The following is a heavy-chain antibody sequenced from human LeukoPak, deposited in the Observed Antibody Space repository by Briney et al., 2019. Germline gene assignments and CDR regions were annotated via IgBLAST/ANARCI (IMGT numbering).Heavy chain of an antibody. J-gene: IGHJ4*02. V-gene: IGHV3-49*04. CDR3: TREPHVGATTFDY. Sequence: GGSLRLSCTASGFTFGDYAMSWVRQAPGKGLEWVGFIRSKAYGGTTEYAASVKGRFTISRDDSKSIAYLQMNSLKTEDTAVYYCTREPHVGATTFDYWGQGTLVTVSS. D-gene: IGHD1-26*01. CDR2: IRSKAYGGTT. CDR1: GFTFGDYA.